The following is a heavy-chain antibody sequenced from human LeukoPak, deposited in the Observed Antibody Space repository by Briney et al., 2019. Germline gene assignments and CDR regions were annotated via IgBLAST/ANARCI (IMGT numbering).Heavy chain of an antibody. CDR3: ARGGRERYSSGWTDAFDI. V-gene: IGHV1-46*01. CDR2: INPSGGST. J-gene: IGHJ3*02. CDR1: GYTFTSYY. Sequence: ASVKVSCKASGYTFTSYYMHWVRQAPGQGLEWMGIINPSGGSTSYAQKFQGSVTMTRDTSTSTVYMELSSLSSEDTAVYYCARGGRERYSSGWTDAFDIWGQGTMVTVSS. D-gene: IGHD6-19*01.